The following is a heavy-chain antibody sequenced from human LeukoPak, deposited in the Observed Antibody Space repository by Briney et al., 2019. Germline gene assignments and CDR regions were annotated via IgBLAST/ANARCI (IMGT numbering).Heavy chain of an antibody. CDR1: GGSFSGYY. Sequence: SETLSLTCAVYGGSFSGYYWSWIRQPPGKGLEWIGEINHSGSTNYNPSLKSRVTISVDTSKNQFPLKLSSVTAADTAVYYCARRDYYGSGSYSNWGQGTLVTVSS. D-gene: IGHD3-10*01. CDR3: ARRDYYGSGSYSN. J-gene: IGHJ4*02. V-gene: IGHV4-34*01. CDR2: INHSGST.